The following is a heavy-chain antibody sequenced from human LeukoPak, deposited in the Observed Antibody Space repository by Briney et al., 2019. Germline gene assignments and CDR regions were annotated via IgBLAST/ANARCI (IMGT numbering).Heavy chain of an antibody. Sequence: PGGSLRLSCAASGFTFSSYAMHWVRQAPGKGLEWVAVISYDGSNKYYADSVKGRFTISRDNSKNTLYLQMNSLRAEDTAVYYCARDQGSSWQEVGYWGQGTLVTVSS. CDR3: ARDQGSSWQEVGY. V-gene: IGHV3-30-3*01. CDR2: ISYDGSNK. D-gene: IGHD6-13*01. J-gene: IGHJ4*02. CDR1: GFTFSSYA.